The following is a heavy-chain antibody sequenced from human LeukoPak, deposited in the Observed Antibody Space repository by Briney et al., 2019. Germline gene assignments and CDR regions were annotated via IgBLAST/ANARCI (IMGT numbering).Heavy chain of an antibody. Sequence: PGRSLRLSCAASGFTFSSYAMHWVRQAPGKGLEWVAVISYDGSNKYYADSVKGRFTISRDNSKNTLYLQMNSLRAEDTAVYYCAKDSSSGSSYYFHGMDVWGQGTTVTVSS. J-gene: IGHJ6*02. CDR2: ISYDGSNK. D-gene: IGHD3-10*01. V-gene: IGHV3-30-3*02. CDR3: AKDSSSGSSYYFHGMDV. CDR1: GFTFSSYA.